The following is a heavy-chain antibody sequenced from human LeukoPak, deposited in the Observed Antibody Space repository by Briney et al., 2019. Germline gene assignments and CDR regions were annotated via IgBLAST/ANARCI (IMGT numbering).Heavy chain of an antibody. J-gene: IGHJ6*03. Sequence: ETLSLTCAVYGGSFSGYYWSWVRQAPGKGLEWVSVIYSGGSTYYADSVKGRFTISRDNSKNTLYLQMNSLRAEDTAVYYCARDLRGYSYGYFSYMDVWGKGTTVTVSS. CDR2: IYSGGST. CDR1: GGSFSGYY. V-gene: IGHV3-53*05. CDR3: ARDLRGYSYGYFSYMDV. D-gene: IGHD5-18*01.